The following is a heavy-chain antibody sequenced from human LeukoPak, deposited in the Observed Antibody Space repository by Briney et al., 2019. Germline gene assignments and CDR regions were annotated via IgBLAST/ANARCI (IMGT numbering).Heavy chain of an antibody. Sequence: ASVKVSCKASGYTFTSYGISWVRQAPGQGLEWMGWISAYNGNTNYAQKLQDRVTMTTDTSTSTDYMELRSLRSDDTAVYYCARGGSSGPEGWFDPWAQGTLVTVSS. CDR3: ARGGSSGPEGWFDP. V-gene: IGHV1-18*01. J-gene: IGHJ5*02. CDR1: GYTFTSYG. CDR2: ISAYNGNT. D-gene: IGHD6-19*01.